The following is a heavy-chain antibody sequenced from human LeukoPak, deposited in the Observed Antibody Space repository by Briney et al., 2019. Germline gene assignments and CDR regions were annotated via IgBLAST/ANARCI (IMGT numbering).Heavy chain of an antibody. CDR1: GFSFDDYG. V-gene: IGHV3-20*04. Sequence: GGSLRLSCAASGFSFDDYGLTWVRQAPGKGLGWVSGINWNGDSTDYADSEKGRFTISRDNAKNSLYLQMNSLRAEDTALYYCARDLRVVITGSFDSWGQGTLVTVSS. CDR3: ARDLRVVITGSFDS. CDR2: INWNGDST. J-gene: IGHJ4*02. D-gene: IGHD3-22*01.